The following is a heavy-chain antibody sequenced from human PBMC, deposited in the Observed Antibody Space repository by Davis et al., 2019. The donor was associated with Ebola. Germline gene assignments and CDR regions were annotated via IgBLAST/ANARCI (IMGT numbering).Heavy chain of an antibody. J-gene: IGHJ4*02. CDR3: ARHRYDYVWGSYRYTGHDY. Sequence: SETLSLTCAVYGGSFSGYYWSWIRQPPGKGLEWIGSIYYSGSTYYNPSLKSRVTISVDTSKNQFSLKLSSVTAADTAVYYCARHRYDYVWGSYRYTGHDYWGQGTLVTVSS. V-gene: IGHV4-34*01. CDR1: GGSFSGYY. D-gene: IGHD3-16*02. CDR2: IYYSGST.